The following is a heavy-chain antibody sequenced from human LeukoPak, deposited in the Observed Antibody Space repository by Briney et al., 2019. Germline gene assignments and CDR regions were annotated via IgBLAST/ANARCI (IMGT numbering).Heavy chain of an antibody. Sequence: PGESLKISCKGSGYSFISYWISWVRQMPGKGLEWMVTIDPSDSYTNYSPSFQGHVTISADKSISTAYLQWSSLKASDTAMYYCARAYSSGYKFDYWGQGTLVTVSS. CDR3: ARAYSSGYKFDY. CDR1: GYSFISYW. V-gene: IGHV5-10-1*01. D-gene: IGHD3-22*01. J-gene: IGHJ4*02. CDR2: IDPSDSYT.